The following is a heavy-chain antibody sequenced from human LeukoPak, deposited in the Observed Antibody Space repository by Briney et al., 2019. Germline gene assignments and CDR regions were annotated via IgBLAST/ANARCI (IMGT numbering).Heavy chain of an antibody. CDR2: MNPNSGDT. CDR1: GYTFTSTE. V-gene: IGHV1-8*01. D-gene: IGHD5-18*01. CDR3: ARAPRQLSYYYGVDV. Sequence: ASVKVSCKASGYTFTSTEIMWVRQATGQGLEWMGWMNPNSGDTGYAQKFQGRVTMTRDTSTSTGYMELSRLRFEDTAVYYCARAPRQLSYYYGVDVWGQGTTVTVSS. J-gene: IGHJ6*02.